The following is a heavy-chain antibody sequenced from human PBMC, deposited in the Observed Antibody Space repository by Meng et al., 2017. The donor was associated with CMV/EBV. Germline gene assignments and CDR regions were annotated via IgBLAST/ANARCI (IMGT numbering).Heavy chain of an antibody. D-gene: IGHD6-13*01. Sequence: VQLFESGGGLAQPGGSLRLSCAASGFTFTNYALTWVRQAPGKGLEWVSSISSSSSYIYYADSVKGRFTISRDNAKNSLYLQMNSLRAEDTAVYYCASYSSSWEGYWGQGTLVTVSS. CDR1: GFTFTNYA. CDR2: ISSSSSYI. V-gene: IGHV3-21*01. J-gene: IGHJ4*02. CDR3: ASYSSSWEGY.